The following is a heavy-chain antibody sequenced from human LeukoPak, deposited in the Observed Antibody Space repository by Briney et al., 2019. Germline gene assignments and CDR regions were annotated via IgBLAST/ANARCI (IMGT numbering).Heavy chain of an antibody. V-gene: IGHV4-31*03. D-gene: IGHD3-3*01. CDR2: IYYSGST. CDR3: AREDPRSGYYAYDY. Sequence: SETLSLTCSVFGDSISGGGYYWSWIRQHPGKGLEWIGYIYYSGSTSYNPSLKSRLTISVDMFQNQFSLKVRSVTAADTAVYYCAREDPRSGYYAYDYWGQGMLVTVSS. CDR1: GDSISGGGYY. J-gene: IGHJ4*02.